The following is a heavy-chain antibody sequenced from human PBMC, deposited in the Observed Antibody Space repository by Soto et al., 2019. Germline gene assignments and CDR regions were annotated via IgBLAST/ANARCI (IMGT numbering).Heavy chain of an antibody. CDR3: ASTMYDSSAYYYWYLGL. CDR2: IIPIFGTA. CDR1: EDTFRNYA. D-gene: IGHD3-22*01. Sequence: QVELVQSGAEVKKPGSSVKVSCQASEDTFRNYAISWVRQAPGQGLEWMGGIIPIFGTANYAPKFQGRVTITADTSANRVYLELSSLRSEDTAVYYCASTMYDSSAYYYWYLGLWGRGTLVTVSS. J-gene: IGHJ2*01. V-gene: IGHV1-69*06.